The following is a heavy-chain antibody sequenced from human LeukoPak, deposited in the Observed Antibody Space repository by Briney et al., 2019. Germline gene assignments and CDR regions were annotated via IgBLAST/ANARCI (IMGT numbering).Heavy chain of an antibody. V-gene: IGHV4-39*01. J-gene: IGHJ4*02. CDR3: ARLNYRGSGFDY. CDR2: IYYSGST. Sequence: PSVTLSLTCTVSGGSISSSSYYWGWIRQPPGKRLEWIGSIYYSGSTYYNPSLKSRVTISVDTSKNQFSLKLSYVTAADTAVYYCARLNYRGSGFDYWGQGTLVTVSS. D-gene: IGHD3-10*01. CDR1: GGSISSSSYY.